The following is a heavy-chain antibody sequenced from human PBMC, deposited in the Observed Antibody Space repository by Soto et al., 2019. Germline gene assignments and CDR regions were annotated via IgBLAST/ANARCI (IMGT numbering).Heavy chain of an antibody. J-gene: IGHJ5*02. CDR2: IYYSGST. Sequence: KTSETLSLTCTVSGGSISSGGYYWSWIRQHPGKGLEWIGYIYYSGSTYYNPSLKSRVTISVDTSKNQFSLKLSSVTAADTAVYYCARDHGGYDILTGYYPHFDPWGQGTLVTVSS. D-gene: IGHD3-9*01. CDR3: ARDHGGYDILTGYYPHFDP. V-gene: IGHV4-31*03. CDR1: GGSISSGGYY.